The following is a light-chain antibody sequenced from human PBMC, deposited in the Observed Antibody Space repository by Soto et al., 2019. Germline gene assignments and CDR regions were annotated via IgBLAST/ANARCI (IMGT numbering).Light chain of an antibody. Sequence: DIQMTQSPSTLSASVGDRVTITCRASQSISTWLAWYQQKPGKAPKVLIYDASRLESGVPSRFSGSGSGTDFTLTISSLQPEDFATYYCQQSYSTPPTFGQGTKVDIK. CDR2: DAS. CDR3: QQSYSTPPT. CDR1: QSISTW. J-gene: IGKJ1*01. V-gene: IGKV1-5*01.